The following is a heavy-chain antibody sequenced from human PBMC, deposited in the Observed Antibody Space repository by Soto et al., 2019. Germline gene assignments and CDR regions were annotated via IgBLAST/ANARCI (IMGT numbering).Heavy chain of an antibody. Sequence: ASVKVSCKASGYTLSNYGISWVRQAPGQGLEWMGWISAYNGNTNYAQKLQGRVTMTTDTSTSTAYMELRSLISDDTAGYYCARVVDGSCSWTMLSYYYGMDVWG. CDR1: GYTLSNYG. CDR2: ISAYNGNT. J-gene: IGHJ6*02. V-gene: IGHV1-18*01. CDR3: ARVVDGSCSWTMLSYYYGMDV. D-gene: IGHD6-13*01.